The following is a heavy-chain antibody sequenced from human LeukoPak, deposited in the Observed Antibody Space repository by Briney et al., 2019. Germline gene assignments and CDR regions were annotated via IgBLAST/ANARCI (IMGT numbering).Heavy chain of an antibody. Sequence: GGSLRLSCAVSGFTFSGFWMSWSRQAPGKGLEWVASINSDGSEGYYADVVKGRFTISRDNTKNALYLQMNSLRADDTAVYFCARDSTWQLDYWGQGTLITVSS. D-gene: IGHD5-12*01. CDR2: INSDGSEG. J-gene: IGHJ4*02. CDR1: GFTFSGFW. V-gene: IGHV3-7*03. CDR3: ARDSTWQLDY.